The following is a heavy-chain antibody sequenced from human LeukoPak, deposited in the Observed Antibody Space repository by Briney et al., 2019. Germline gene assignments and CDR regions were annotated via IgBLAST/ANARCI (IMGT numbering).Heavy chain of an antibody. CDR1: GFSFTSHW. CDR2: IYPRDSDT. J-gene: IGHJ4*02. V-gene: IGHV5-51*01. CDR3: ARGYSGYEYFDY. D-gene: IGHD5-12*01. Sequence: GESLKISCKGSGFSFTSHWIHWVRQMPGKGLEWMGMIYPRDSDTRFSPSFQGQVTISADKSISTAYLQWSSLEASDTAMYYCARGYSGYEYFDYWGQGTLVTVSS.